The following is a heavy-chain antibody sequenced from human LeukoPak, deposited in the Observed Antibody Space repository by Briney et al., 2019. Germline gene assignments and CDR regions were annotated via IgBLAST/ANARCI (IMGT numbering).Heavy chain of an antibody. CDR3: ARVLFLEWLSFPVNWFDP. CDR2: IIPIFGTA. D-gene: IGHD3-3*01. Sequence: SVKVSCKASGGTFSSYAISWVRQAPGQGLEWMGGIIPIFGTANYAQKFQGRVTITADESTSTAYMELSSLRSDDTAVYYCARVLFLEWLSFPVNWFDPWGQGTLVTVSS. V-gene: IGHV1-69*13. J-gene: IGHJ5*02. CDR1: GGTFSSYA.